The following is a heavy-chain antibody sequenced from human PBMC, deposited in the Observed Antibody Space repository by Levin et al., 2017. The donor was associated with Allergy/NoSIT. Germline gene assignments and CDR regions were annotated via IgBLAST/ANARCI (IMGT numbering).Heavy chain of an antibody. J-gene: IGHJ4*02. CDR1: GFTVNSDY. Sequence: GESLKISCGAPGFTVNSDYMSWVRQAPGKELDWVSIIWSGGATYYTDSVEGRFTISRDSSRNTLYLEMNRLRVEDTAVYYCAREHHCSGDCWGQGILVTVSA. CDR3: AREHHCSGDC. D-gene: IGHD2-15*01. V-gene: IGHV3-66*01. CDR2: IWSGGAT.